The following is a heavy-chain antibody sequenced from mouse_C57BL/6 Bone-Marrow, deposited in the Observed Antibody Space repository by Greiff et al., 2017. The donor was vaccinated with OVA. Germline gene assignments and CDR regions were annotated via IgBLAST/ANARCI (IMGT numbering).Heavy chain of an antibody. CDR1: GFTFSSYA. CDR3: ARAYGRSSLYFDY. J-gene: IGHJ2*01. V-gene: IGHV5-4*01. Sequence: EVQRVESGGGLVKPGGSLKLSCAASGFTFSSYAMSWVRQTPEKRLEWVATISDGGSYTYYPDNVKGRFTISRDNAKNNLYLQMSHLKSEDTAMYYCARAYGRSSLYFDYWGQGTTLTVSS. D-gene: IGHD1-1*01. CDR2: ISDGGSYT.